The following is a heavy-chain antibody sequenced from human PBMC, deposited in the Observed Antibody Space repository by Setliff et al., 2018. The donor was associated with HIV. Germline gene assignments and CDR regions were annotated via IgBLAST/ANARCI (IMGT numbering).Heavy chain of an antibody. CDR2: ISAYNGNT. V-gene: IGHV1-18*01. CDR3: ARVGPMGRGVPASYYYGMDV. Sequence: ASVKVSCKASGYTFTSYGISWVRQAPGQGLEWMGWISAYNGNTNYAQKLQGRVTMTTDTSTSTAYMELRSLRSDDTAVYYCARVGPMGRGVPASYYYGMDVWGQGTTVTVSS. J-gene: IGHJ6*02. D-gene: IGHD3-10*01. CDR1: GYTFTSYG.